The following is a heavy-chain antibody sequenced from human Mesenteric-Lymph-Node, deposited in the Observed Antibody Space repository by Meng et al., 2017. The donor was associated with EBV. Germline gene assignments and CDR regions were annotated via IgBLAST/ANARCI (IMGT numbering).Heavy chain of an antibody. CDR3: ASHRYCSSTSCSWFDS. CDR2: IYHSGST. Sequence: LQEEGQGMVKPSGTLSLTCAASGGSISSCNWWSWVRQPPGKGLEWIGEIYHSGSTNYNPSLKSRVTISVDKSKNQFSLKLSSVTAADTAVYYCASHRYCSSTSCSWFDSWGQGTLVTVSS. CDR1: GGSISSCNW. D-gene: IGHD2-2*01. V-gene: IGHV4-4*02. J-gene: IGHJ5*01.